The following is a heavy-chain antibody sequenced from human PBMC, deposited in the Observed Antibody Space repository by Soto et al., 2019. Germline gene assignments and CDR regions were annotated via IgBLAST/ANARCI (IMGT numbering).Heavy chain of an antibody. J-gene: IGHJ5*02. V-gene: IGHV3-23*01. Sequence: GSLRLSCAGSGFTFSSHGMTWVRQAPGKGLDWVSAISGSGDGTFYADSVKGRFTISRDNSKNTLCLQMNSLRAEDTAIYYCASHYGSGSFNWLDPWGQGTLVTVSS. CDR3: ASHYGSGSFNWLDP. D-gene: IGHD3-10*01. CDR1: GFTFSSHG. CDR2: ISGSGDGT.